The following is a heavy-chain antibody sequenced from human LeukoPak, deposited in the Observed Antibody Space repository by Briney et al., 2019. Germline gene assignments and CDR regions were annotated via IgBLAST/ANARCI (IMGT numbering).Heavy chain of an antibody. Sequence: GGSLRLSCAASGFTFSSYAMSWVRQAPGKGLEWVSGISGGGGSTFYADSVKGRFTISRDNSKNTLYLQMNSLRAEDTAVYYCARYTHSSGFDYWGQGTLVTVSS. D-gene: IGHD6-19*01. CDR1: GFTFSSYA. J-gene: IGHJ4*02. V-gene: IGHV3-23*01. CDR2: ISGGGGST. CDR3: ARYTHSSGFDY.